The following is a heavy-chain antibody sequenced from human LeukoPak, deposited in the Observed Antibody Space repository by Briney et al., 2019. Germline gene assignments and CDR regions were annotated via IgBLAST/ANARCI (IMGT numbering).Heavy chain of an antibody. CDR3: ARGAPLAGYNYGMDV. CDR1: GGSFSGYY. V-gene: IGHV4-34*01. D-gene: IGHD2-21*01. Sequence: SETLSLTCAVYGGSFSGYYWSWIRQPPGKGLEWIGEINHSGSTNYNPSLKSRVTISVDTSKNQYPLKLSSVTAADTAVYYCARGAPLAGYNYGMDVWGQGTTVTVSS. J-gene: IGHJ6*02. CDR2: INHSGST.